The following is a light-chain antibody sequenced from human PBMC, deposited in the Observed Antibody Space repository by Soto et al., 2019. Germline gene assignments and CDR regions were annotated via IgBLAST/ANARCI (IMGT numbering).Light chain of an antibody. CDR3: SSYTSSSTYV. J-gene: IGLJ1*01. V-gene: IGLV2-14*01. Sequence: QSALTQPASVSGSPGQSITISCTGTSSDVGGYNYVSWYQQHPGKAPKLMIYDVSNRPSGVSNRFSGSKSGNTASLTISGLHAEDEADYYSSSYTSSSTYVFGTGTKLTVL. CDR1: SSDVGGYNY. CDR2: DVS.